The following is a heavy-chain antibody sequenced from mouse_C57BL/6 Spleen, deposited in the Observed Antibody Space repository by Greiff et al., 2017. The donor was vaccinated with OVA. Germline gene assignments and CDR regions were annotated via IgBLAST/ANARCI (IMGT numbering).Heavy chain of an antibody. CDR2: IYPGDGDT. V-gene: IGHV1-82*01. Sequence: QVQLQQSGPELVKPGASVKISCKASGYAFSSSWMNWVKQRPGKGLEWIGRIYPGDGDTNYNGKFKGKATLTADKSSSTAYMQLSSLTSEDSAVYFCARDALGQYYYAMDYWGQGTSVTVSS. D-gene: IGHD4-1*01. CDR1: GYAFSSSW. J-gene: IGHJ4*01. CDR3: ARDALGQYYYAMDY.